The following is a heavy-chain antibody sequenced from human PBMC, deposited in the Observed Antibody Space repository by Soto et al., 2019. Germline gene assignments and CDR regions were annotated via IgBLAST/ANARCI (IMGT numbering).Heavy chain of an antibody. D-gene: IGHD6-13*01. CDR2: IRAGGGVT. CDR3: AKDAKQGQLVPDCFDL. Sequence: GGSLSLSCAASGFTFDTYAMAWVRQAPGKGLEWVSSIRAGGGVTYYADSVRGRFTLSRDNSQNTLSLQMNSLRAEDTAIYFCAKDAKQGQLVPDCFDLWGQGTLVTVSS. CDR1: GFTFDTYA. V-gene: IGHV3-23*01. J-gene: IGHJ3*01.